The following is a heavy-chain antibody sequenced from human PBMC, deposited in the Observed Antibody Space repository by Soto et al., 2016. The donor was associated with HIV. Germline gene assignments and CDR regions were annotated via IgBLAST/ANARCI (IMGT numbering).Heavy chain of an antibody. J-gene: IGHJ4*02. CDR1: GFSFSGYA. D-gene: IGHD6-19*01. Sequence: EVQLLESGGDLVQPGGSLTLSCEASGFSFSGYAMNWVRQAPGKGLEWVSTISNSGATSYFADSVKGRFTISRDNSKNAVYLQMNSLSGEDTAVYYCVKDLRPRTVASQFWGQGTLVTVSS. CDR3: VKDLRPRTVASQF. V-gene: IGHV3-23*01. CDR2: ISNSGATS.